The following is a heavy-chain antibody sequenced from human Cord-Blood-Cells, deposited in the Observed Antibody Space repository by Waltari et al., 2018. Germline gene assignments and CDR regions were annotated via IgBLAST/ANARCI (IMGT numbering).Heavy chain of an antibody. Sequence: QVQVQQWGAGLLKPSETLSLTCAVYGGSFIGYYWSWLRHPPGPGLEWIGEVNHSGSTNYNPSLKSRVTISVDTSKNQFSLKLSSVTAADTAVYYCARGLPYYYDSSGSRWFDPWGQGTLVTVSS. CDR3: ARGLPYYYDSSGSRWFDP. J-gene: IGHJ5*02. D-gene: IGHD3-22*01. CDR2: VNHSGST. CDR1: GGSFIGYY. V-gene: IGHV4-34*01.